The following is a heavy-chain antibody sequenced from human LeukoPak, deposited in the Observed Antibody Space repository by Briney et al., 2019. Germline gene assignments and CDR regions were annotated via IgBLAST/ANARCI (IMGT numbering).Heavy chain of an antibody. V-gene: IGHV4-59*01. CDR2: IYYSGST. Sequence: PSGTLSLTCTVSGGSISSYYWSWIRQPPGKGLEWIGYIYYSGSTNYNPSLKSRVTVSVDTSKNQFSLKLSSVTAADTAVYYCARSRSGSYIDYWGQGTLVTVSS. CDR1: GGSISSYY. J-gene: IGHJ4*02. CDR3: ARSRSGSYIDY. D-gene: IGHD1-14*01.